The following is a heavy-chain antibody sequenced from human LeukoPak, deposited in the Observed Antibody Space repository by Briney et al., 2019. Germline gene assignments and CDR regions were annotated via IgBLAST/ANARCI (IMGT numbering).Heavy chain of an antibody. Sequence: SLRLSCVASGLTFSGQWLNWVRQAPGQELQGVANIKHDRREKYYVDSVKGRFTISRDDGQNSLTLHMNSVRAEDTAVYYCGYTNNFYHWGQGALVVVSA. CDR2: IKHDRREK. CDR1: GLTFSGQW. V-gene: IGHV3-7*01. CDR3: GYTNNFYH. J-gene: IGHJ4*02. D-gene: IGHD3-16*02.